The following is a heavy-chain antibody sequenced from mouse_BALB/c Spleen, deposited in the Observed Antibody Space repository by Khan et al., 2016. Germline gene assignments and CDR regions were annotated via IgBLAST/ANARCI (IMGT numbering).Heavy chain of an antibody. J-gene: IGHJ2*01. CDR1: GFTFTDYY. Sequence: EVELVESGGGLVQPGGSLRLSCATSGFTFTDYYMSWVRQPPGKALEWLGFIRNKANGYTTEYSASVKGRFTISSDNSQSILYLQMNTLRAEDSATYYCARVDGYRYYIDYWGQGTTLTVSS. CDR2: IRNKANGYTT. D-gene: IGHD2-3*01. CDR3: ARVDGYRYYIDY. V-gene: IGHV7-3*02.